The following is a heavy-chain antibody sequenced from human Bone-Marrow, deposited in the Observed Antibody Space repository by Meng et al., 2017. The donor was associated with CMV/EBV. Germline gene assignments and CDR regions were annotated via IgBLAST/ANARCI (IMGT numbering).Heavy chain of an antibody. J-gene: IGHJ6*02. D-gene: IGHD3-10*01. CDR3: ARAGGSGSYYNVRYYYGMDV. CDR1: GYTFTSYY. CDR2: INPSGGST. V-gene: IGHV1-46*01. Sequence: ASVKVSCKASGYTFTSYYMHWVRQAPGQGLEWMGIINPSGGSTSYAQKFQGRVTMTRDTSTSTVYMERSSLRSEDTAVYYCARAGGSGSYYNVRYYYGMDVWGQGTTVTVSS.